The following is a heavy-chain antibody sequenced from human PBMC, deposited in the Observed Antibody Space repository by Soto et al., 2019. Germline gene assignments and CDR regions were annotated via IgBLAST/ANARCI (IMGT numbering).Heavy chain of an antibody. J-gene: IGHJ3*02. D-gene: IGHD1-1*01. CDR3: ARPTEPGTSDAFDI. Sequence: QLQLQESGPGLVKPSETLSLTCTVSGGSISSTTYYWGWIRQPPGKGLEWIGSIYRSGSTYYNPSLKSRVTISVDTSNDQFSLRLSSVTAADTALYYCARPTEPGTSDAFDIWGQGTKVTV. V-gene: IGHV4-39*01. CDR1: GGSISSTTYY. CDR2: IYRSGST.